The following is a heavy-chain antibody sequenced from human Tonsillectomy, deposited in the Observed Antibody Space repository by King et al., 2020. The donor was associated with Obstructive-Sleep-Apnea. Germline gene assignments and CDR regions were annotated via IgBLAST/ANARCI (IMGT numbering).Heavy chain of an antibody. J-gene: IGHJ3*01. CDR1: GFTFTAFT. D-gene: IGHD2-8*02. CDR2: ISNNGVMS. V-gene: IGHV3-64D*09. Sequence: VQLVESGGGLVQPGGSLRLSCSASGFTFTAFTMHWVRQAPGRGPEYVAGISNNGVMSDYADSVKGRFTISRDNSKNTLFLKMIRLKIEDTALYYCVKELVSAGNVFELDVWGPGTTVSVSS. CDR3: VKELVSAGNVFELDV.